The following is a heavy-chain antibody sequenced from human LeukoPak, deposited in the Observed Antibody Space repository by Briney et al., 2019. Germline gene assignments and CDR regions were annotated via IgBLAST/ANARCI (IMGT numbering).Heavy chain of an antibody. CDR3: ATDRDFGSGSPLYYFDY. V-gene: IGHV3-64*02. D-gene: IGHD3-10*01. J-gene: IGHJ4*02. CDR2: ISTNGDST. Sequence: GGSLRLSCAASGFTFSTYAMHWVRQAPGKGLEYVSAISTNGDSTYYADSVKGRFTISRDNSKNTLFLQMGSLRAEDTAVYYCATDRDFGSGSPLYYFDYWGQGTLVTVSS. CDR1: GFTFSTYA.